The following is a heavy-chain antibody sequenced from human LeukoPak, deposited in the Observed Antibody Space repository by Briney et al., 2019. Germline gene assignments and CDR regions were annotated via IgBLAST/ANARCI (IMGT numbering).Heavy chain of an antibody. CDR2: IFSGGTT. V-gene: IGHV3-66*01. J-gene: IGHJ4*02. CDR1: GFTVSSNY. D-gene: IGHD1-14*01. CDR3: AKDINASED. Sequence: GGSLRLSCAASGFTVSSNYMSWVRQAPGKGLEWVSVIFSGGTTYYADSVKGGFTISRDNSKNTLYLEMNSLRAEDTAVYYCAKDINASEDWGQGTLVTVSS.